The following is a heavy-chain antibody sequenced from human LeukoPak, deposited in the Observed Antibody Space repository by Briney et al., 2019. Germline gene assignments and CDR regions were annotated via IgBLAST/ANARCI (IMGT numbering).Heavy chain of an antibody. D-gene: IGHD1-1*01. Sequence: GGSLRLSCAASGFTFSSHSMNWVRQAPGKGLEWVSSISSSSSYIYYADSVKGRFTISRDNAKNSLYLQMNSLRAEDTAVYYCARESHNWNDPYFDYWGQGTLVTVSS. CDR1: GFTFSSHS. J-gene: IGHJ4*02. CDR2: ISSSSSYI. V-gene: IGHV3-21*01. CDR3: ARESHNWNDPYFDY.